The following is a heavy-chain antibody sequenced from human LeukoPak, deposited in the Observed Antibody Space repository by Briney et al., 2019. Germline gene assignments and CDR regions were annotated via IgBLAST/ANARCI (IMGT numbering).Heavy chain of an antibody. Sequence: SETLSLTCTVSGGSISSGDYYWSWIRQPPGKGLEWIGYIYYSGSTYYNPSLKSRVTISVDTSKNQFSLKLSSVTAADTAVYYCARYGITGTTAYYFDYWGQGTLVTVSS. J-gene: IGHJ4*02. CDR1: GGSISSGDYY. CDR2: IYYSGST. D-gene: IGHD1-7*01. V-gene: IGHV4-30-4*08. CDR3: ARYGITGTTAYYFDY.